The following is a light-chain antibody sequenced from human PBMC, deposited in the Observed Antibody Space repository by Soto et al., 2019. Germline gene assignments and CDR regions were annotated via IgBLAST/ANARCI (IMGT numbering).Light chain of an antibody. CDR3: QKYYNAPRT. CDR1: QDIANY. CDR2: AAI. J-gene: IGKJ1*01. Sequence: DIQMTQSPSSLSASVGDRVSITCRASQDIANYLAWYQQKPGRVPKLLIYAAITLKSGVPSRFSGSGSGTDFALTISSLQPEDVATYYCQKYYNAPRTFGQGTKVE. V-gene: IGKV1-27*01.